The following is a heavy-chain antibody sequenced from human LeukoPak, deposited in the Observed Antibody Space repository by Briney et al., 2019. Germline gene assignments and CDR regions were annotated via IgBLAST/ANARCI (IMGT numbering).Heavy chain of an antibody. D-gene: IGHD2-15*01. CDR3: ARGYVVYYYYYGMDV. CDR1: GYTFTSYD. V-gene: IGHV1-8*01. CDR2: MNPNSGNT. J-gene: IGHJ6*02. Sequence: GASVKVSCKASGYTFTSYDINWVRQATGQGLECMGWMNPNSGNTGYAQKLQGRVTMTRNTSISTAYMELSSLRSEDTAVYYCARGYVVYYYYYGMDVWGQGTTVTVSS.